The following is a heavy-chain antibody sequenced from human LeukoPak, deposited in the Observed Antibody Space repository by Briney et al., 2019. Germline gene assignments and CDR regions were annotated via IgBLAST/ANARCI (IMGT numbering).Heavy chain of an antibody. CDR2: IIPMFGTG. CDR3: ASQASYGYAFDY. CDR1: GGTFSRYA. V-gene: IGHV1-69*05. J-gene: IGHJ4*02. Sequence: ASVKVSCKASGGTFSRYAISWVGQAPGQGGEGVGGIIPMFGTGNYAQKFQGRGTITTDEYTSTAYMELSSLRSEDTAVYYCASQASYGYAFDYWGQGTLVTVPS. D-gene: IGHD5-18*01.